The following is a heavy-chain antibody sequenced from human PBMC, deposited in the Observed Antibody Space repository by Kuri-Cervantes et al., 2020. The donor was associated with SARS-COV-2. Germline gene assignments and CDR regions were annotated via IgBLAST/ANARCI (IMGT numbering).Heavy chain of an antibody. CDR2: ISSSTSYI. D-gene: IGHD6-13*01. CDR3: ARDRSSNWFSTRVAFDI. J-gene: IGHJ3*02. V-gene: IGHV3-21*01. Sequence: GGSLRLSCEASGFIFSDYAIDWVRQAPGKGLEWVSSISSSTSYIYYEDSVKGRFTISRDNAKNSLYLQMNSLRAEDTAIYYCARDRSSNWFSTRVAFDIWGQGTMVTVSS. CDR1: GFIFSDYA.